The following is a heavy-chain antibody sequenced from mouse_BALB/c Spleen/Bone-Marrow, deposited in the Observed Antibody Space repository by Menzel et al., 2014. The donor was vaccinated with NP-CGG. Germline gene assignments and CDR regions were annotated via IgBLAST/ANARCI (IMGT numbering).Heavy chain of an antibody. CDR1: GYAFTNHL. D-gene: IGHD4-1*01. V-gene: IGHV1-54*01. CDR3: ARCLTGTSAMDY. Sequence: VQLQQSGAELVRPGTSVKVSCKASGYAFTNHLIEWVKQRPGQGLEWIGVINSGSGGTNYNEKFKAKATLTADKSSSTAYMQLSSLTSDDSAVYFCARCLTGTSAMDYWGQGTSVTVSS. J-gene: IGHJ4*01. CDR2: INSGSGGT.